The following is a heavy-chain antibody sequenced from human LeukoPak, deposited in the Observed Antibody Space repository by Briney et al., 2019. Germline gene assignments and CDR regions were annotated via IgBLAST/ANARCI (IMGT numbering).Heavy chain of an antibody. CDR1: GGTFINYS. Sequence: ASVKVSCKASGGTFINYSINWVRLAPGQGLEWMGGLVPIFHTPNYAQKFQGRVTITADKSTSTAYMGLSSLRSEDTAVYYCARDRSGYYGSGDYGMDVWGRGTTVTVPS. CDR2: LVPIFHTP. D-gene: IGHD3-10*01. CDR3: ARDRSGYYGSGDYGMDV. J-gene: IGHJ6*02. V-gene: IGHV1-69*06.